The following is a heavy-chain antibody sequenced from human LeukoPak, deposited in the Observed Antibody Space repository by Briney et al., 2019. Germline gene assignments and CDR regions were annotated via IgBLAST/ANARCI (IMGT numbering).Heavy chain of an antibody. CDR2: IGGSGGST. CDR1: GFTFSSYA. D-gene: IGHD3-22*01. V-gene: IGHV3-23*01. CDR3: ATDSSGYQSLDY. J-gene: IGHJ4*02. Sequence: PGGSLRLSCAASGFTFSSYAMSWVRQAPGKGLEWVSAIGGSGGSTYYADSVKGRFTISRDNSKNTLYLQMNSLRAEDTAVYYCATDSSGYQSLDYWGQGTLVTVSS.